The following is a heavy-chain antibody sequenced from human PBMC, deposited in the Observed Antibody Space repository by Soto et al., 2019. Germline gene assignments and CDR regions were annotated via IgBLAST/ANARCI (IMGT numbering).Heavy chain of an antibody. CDR3: ARVWKVPAPPGYYYGMDV. CDR2: IIPIFGTA. V-gene: IGHV1-69*13. J-gene: IGHJ6*02. Sequence: GGSVKVSCKASGGTFSSYAIRWVRQAPGQGLEWMGGIIPIFGTANYAQKFQGRVTVTADESTSTAYMELSSLRSEDTAVYYCARVWKVPAPPGYYYGMDVWGQGTTVTVYS. D-gene: IGHD2-2*01. CDR1: GGTFSSYA.